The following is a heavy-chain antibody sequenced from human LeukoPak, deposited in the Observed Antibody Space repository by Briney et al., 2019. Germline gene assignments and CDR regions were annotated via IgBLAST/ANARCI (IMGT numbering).Heavy chain of an antibody. D-gene: IGHD5-12*01. J-gene: IGHJ4*02. V-gene: IGHV3-23*01. CDR2: SSGGDGRT. Sequence: GGSLRLSCVASGLDFRNYAMSWVRQAPGKGLEWVSASSGGDGRTYYADSVKGRFTISRDNSKNTLFLQMDSLRAEDTAVYHCAKNLDGVATYFDYWGQGTLVTVSS. CDR1: GLDFRNYA. CDR3: AKNLDGVATYFDY.